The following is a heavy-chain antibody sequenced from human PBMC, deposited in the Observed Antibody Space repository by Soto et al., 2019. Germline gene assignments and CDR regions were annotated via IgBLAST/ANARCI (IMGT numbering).Heavy chain of an antibody. V-gene: IGHV3-64*02. CDR2: INSNGATS. J-gene: IGHJ2*01. CDR3: AREAGTPGLWFFDF. D-gene: IGHD1-1*01. Sequence: GGSLRLSCAGSGFSFSRYSIHWVRQAPGKGPEYVAVINSNGATSYYADSVKGRFTISRDNSKNTAFLQMGSLRDEDMAVYFCAREAGTPGLWFFDFWGRGSSVIVSS. CDR1: GFSFSRYS.